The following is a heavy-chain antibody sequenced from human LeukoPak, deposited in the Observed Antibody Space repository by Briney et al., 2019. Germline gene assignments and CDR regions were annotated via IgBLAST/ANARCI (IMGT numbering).Heavy chain of an antibody. V-gene: IGHV4-59*11. J-gene: IGHJ4*02. CDR1: GGSISSHY. D-gene: IGHD5-12*01. CDR3: ARGLSGPLTYFDY. Sequence: PSETLSVTCTVSGGSISSHYWSWIRQPPGKGLEWIGYIYYSGSTNYNPSLKSRVTISVDTSKNQFSLKLSSVTAADTAVYYCARGLSGPLTYFDYWGQGTLVTVSS. CDR2: IYYSGST.